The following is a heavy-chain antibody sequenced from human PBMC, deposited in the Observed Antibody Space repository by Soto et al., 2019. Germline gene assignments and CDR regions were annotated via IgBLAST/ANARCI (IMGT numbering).Heavy chain of an antibody. CDR1: GYTFSNFW. V-gene: IGHV5-51*01. CDR2: IYPGDYET. J-gene: IGHJ4*02. CDR3: ARPPRSRPYFDS. D-gene: IGHD6-13*01. Sequence: GESLKISCQCSGYTFSNFWIAWVRQLPGKGLEWMGIIYPGDYETRYSPSFHGKVTISADRSIGTAYLQWSSLEASDSAFYFCARPPRSRPYFDSGGRGARVTVSS.